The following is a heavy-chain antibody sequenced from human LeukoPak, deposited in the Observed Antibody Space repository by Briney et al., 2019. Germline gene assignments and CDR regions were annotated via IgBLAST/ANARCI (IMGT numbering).Heavy chain of an antibody. CDR2: IYYSGST. Sequence: SETLSLTCTVSGGSISSSNYFWGWIRQRPGKGLEWIGSIYYSGSTYYNPSLKSRVNISVDKSKHQFPLKLSSVPAEDTAVYHCARNDGGYRYGHRNWLD. V-gene: IGHV4-39*01. CDR1: GGSISSSNYF. D-gene: IGHD5-18*01. J-gene: IGHJ5*02. CDR3: ARNDGGYRYGHRNWLD.